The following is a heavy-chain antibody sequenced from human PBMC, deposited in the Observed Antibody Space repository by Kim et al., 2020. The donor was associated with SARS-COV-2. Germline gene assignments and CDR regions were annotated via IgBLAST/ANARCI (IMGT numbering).Heavy chain of an antibody. J-gene: IGHJ4*02. CDR3: ARRSAAGLDY. D-gene: IGHD6-13*01. Sequence: STNYNPSLKSRVTISVDTSKTQFSLKLSSVTAADTAVYYCARRSAAGLDYWGQGTLVTVSS. V-gene: IGHV4-59*01. CDR2: ST.